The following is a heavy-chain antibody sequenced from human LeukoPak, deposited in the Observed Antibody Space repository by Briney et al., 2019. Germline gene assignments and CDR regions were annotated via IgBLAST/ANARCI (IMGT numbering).Heavy chain of an antibody. D-gene: IGHD6-19*01. J-gene: IGHJ4*01. CDR1: GYSISSGYY. CDR3: AREVLRSGWYGGAFDY. V-gene: IGHV4-38-2*02. Sequence: SETLSLTCTVSGYSISSGYYWGWIRQSPGKGLEWIGSIYHGGSTYYNPSLRSRVIVSVDTSKNQFSLKLSSVTAADTAVYYCAREVLRSGWYGGAFDYWGQGTLVTVST. CDR2: IYHGGST.